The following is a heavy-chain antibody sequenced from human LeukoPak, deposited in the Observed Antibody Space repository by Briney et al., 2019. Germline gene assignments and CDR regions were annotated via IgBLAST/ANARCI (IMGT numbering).Heavy chain of an antibody. D-gene: IGHD2-2*01. CDR1: GFTFSSYG. Sequence: GGSLRLSCAASGFTFSSYGMHWVRQAPGKGLEWVAVIWYDGSNKYYADSVKGRFTISRDNSKNTLYLQMNSLRAEDTAVYYCARDRAGYCSSTSCPGGALDYWGQGTLVTVSS. J-gene: IGHJ4*02. V-gene: IGHV3-33*01. CDR3: ARDRAGYCSSTSCPGGALDY. CDR2: IWYDGSNK.